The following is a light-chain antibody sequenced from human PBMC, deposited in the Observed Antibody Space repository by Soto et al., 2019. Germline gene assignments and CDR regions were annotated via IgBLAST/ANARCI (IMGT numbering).Light chain of an antibody. CDR3: QQRSKWVT. CDR1: QSISSH. V-gene: IGKV3-11*01. CDR2: DAS. J-gene: IGKJ4*01. Sequence: EIVLTQSPATLSLSPGERATLSCRASQSISSHLAWYQQRPGQAPRLLIFDASNRATGIPARFSGSGSGTDFTLTISSLEPEDFAVYYCQQRSKWVTFGRGTKVDIK.